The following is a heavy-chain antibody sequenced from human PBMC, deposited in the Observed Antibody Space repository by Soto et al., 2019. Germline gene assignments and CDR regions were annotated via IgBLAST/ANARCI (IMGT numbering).Heavy chain of an antibody. D-gene: IGHD3-22*01. Sequence: SETLSLTCTVSGGSVSSGSYYWSWIRQPPGKGLEWIGYIYYSGSTNYNPSLKSRVTISVDTSKNQFSLKLSSVTAADTAVYYCARDLVVAQNYYYYYGMDVWGQGTTVTVSS. CDR3: ARDLVVAQNYYYYYGMDV. CDR1: GGSVSSGSYY. CDR2: IYYSGST. V-gene: IGHV4-61*01. J-gene: IGHJ6*02.